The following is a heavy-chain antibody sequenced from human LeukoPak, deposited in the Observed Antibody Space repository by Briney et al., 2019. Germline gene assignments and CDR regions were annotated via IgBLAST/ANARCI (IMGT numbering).Heavy chain of an antibody. CDR1: GFTFSSYW. Sequence: GGSLRLSCAASGFTFSSYWMSWVRQAPGKGLEWVANIKQDGSEKYYVDSVKGRFTISRDNAKNSLYLQMNSLRAEDTAVYYCARDQVTTVTTPYFDYWGQGTLVTVSS. CDR3: ARDQVTTVTTPYFDY. CDR2: IKQDGSEK. J-gene: IGHJ4*02. D-gene: IGHD4-17*01. V-gene: IGHV3-7*01.